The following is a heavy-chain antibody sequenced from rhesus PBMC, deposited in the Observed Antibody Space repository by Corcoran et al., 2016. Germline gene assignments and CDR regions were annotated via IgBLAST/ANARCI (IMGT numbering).Heavy chain of an antibody. CDR2: IFCRGGST. CDR3: AKTYSVAAET. CDR1: GASFSSTY. J-gene: IGHJ4*01. D-gene: IGHD6-31*01. V-gene: IGHV4S2*01. Sequence: QVQLQESGPELVKPSETLPLTCAVSGASFSSTYCSWIRQSPGKGLEWNGLIFCRGGSTAYKPATKSRVTISIDTSKTQFSPMQSCVTAADTAVYYCAKTYSVAAETWGQGVLVTVSS.